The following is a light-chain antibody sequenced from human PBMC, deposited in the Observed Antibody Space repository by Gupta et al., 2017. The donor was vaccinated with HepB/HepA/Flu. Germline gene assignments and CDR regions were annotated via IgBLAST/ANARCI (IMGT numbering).Light chain of an antibody. CDR2: DAC. CDR1: QSVSSY. Sequence: EIVLTQSPATLSLSPGERATLSCRASQSVSSYLAWYQQNPGQAPRLLIYDACNRATGIPARFSGSGSETDFTLTISSLEPEDFAVYYCQQRRTFGGGTKVEIK. V-gene: IGKV3-11*01. CDR3: QQRRT. J-gene: IGKJ4*01.